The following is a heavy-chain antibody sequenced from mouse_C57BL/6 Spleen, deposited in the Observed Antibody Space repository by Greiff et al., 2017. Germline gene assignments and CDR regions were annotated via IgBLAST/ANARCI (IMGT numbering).Heavy chain of an antibody. CDR2: IDPETGGT. CDR1: GYTFTDYE. Sequence: VKVVESGAELVRPGASVTLSCKASGYTFTDYEMHWVKQTPVHGLEWIGAIDPETGGTAYNQKFKGKAILTADKSSSTAYMELRSLTSEDSAVYYCTRGLFDYWGQGTTLTVSS. V-gene: IGHV1-15*01. J-gene: IGHJ2*01. CDR3: TRGLFDY.